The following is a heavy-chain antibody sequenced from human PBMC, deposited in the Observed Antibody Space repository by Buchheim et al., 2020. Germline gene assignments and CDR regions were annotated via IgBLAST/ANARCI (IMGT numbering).Heavy chain of an antibody. D-gene: IGHD3-10*01. Sequence: VQLVQSGGGLVQPGGSLRLSCAASGFTFSSLSMTWVRQAPGKGLEWLSYISSGGTTIYYADAVKGRFTISRDNAKNTLYLQMNSLRAEDTAVYYCARDRTVLLWFRELDYWGQGTL. J-gene: IGHJ4*02. V-gene: IGHV3-48*04. CDR3: ARDRTVLLWFRELDY. CDR2: ISSGGTTI. CDR1: GFTFSSLS.